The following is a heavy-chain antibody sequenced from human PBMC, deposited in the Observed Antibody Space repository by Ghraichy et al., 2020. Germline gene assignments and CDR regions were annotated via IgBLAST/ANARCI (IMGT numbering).Heavy chain of an antibody. V-gene: IGHV3-7*03. Sequence: GESLNISCVASGFTFSDYWMSWVRQAPGKGLEWVANIKQDESEDFYVDSVKGRFSISRDNAKNSLFLQMNSLRVDDTAVYFCARRGYVYGLRVHFFDFWGQGTLVAVSS. D-gene: IGHD5-12*01. CDR3: ARRGYVYGLRVHFFDF. J-gene: IGHJ4*02. CDR1: GFTFSDYW. CDR2: IKQDESED.